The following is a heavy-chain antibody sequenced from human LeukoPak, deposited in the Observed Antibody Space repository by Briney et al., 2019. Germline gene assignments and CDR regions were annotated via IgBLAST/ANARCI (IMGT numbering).Heavy chain of an antibody. J-gene: IGHJ4*02. D-gene: IGHD3-22*01. CDR2: MYSGGSR. V-gene: IGHV3-53*01. Sequence: GGSLRLSCAASGFNVSSNYMTWVRQAPGMGLEWVSVMYSGGSRYYADSVKGRFTISRDNSKNTLSLQMNSLRVEDTAIYYCASSLKQLGRGQTHYYDSSGYYYWGQGTLVTVSS. CDR3: ASSLKQLGRGQTHYYDSSGYYY. CDR1: GFNVSSNY.